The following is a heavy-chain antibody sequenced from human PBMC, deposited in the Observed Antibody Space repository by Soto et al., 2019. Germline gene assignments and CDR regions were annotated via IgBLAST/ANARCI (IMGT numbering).Heavy chain of an antibody. Sequence: SVKVSCKASGGTFSSYAISGVLQAALQGLEWMGGIIPIFGTANYAQKFQGRVTITADKSTSTAYMELSSLRSEDTAVYYCARGSGMGAPDGSFDIWGQGTMVTVSS. D-gene: IGHD1-26*01. CDR1: GGTFSSYA. CDR2: IIPIFGTA. J-gene: IGHJ3*02. CDR3: ARGSGMGAPDGSFDI. V-gene: IGHV1-69*06.